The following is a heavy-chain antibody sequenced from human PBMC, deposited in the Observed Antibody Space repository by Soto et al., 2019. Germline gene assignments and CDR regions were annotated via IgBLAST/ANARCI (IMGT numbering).Heavy chain of an antibody. CDR2: ISAYNGNT. V-gene: IGHV1-18*04. CDR1: GYTFTNYG. D-gene: IGHD6-19*01. CDR3: ARDRVFYSSGWYVCAY. J-gene: IGHJ4*02. Sequence: GASVKVSCKTSGYTFTNYGISWVRQAPGQGLEWMGWISAYNGNTNYAQKLQGRVTMTTDTSTSTAYMELRSLRSDDTAVYYCARDRVFYSSGWYVCAYWGQGTLVTVSS.